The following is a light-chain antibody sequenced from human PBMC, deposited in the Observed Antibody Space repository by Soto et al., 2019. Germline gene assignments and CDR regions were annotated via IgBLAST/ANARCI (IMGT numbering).Light chain of an antibody. Sequence: EIMLTQSPATLSLSPGERATLSCMASQSVSSYLAWYQQKPGQAPRLLIYDASNRATGIPARFSGSGSGTDFTLTISSLEPEDFAVYYCQQRSNWSWTFGQGTKVDIK. CDR3: QQRSNWSWT. CDR2: DAS. J-gene: IGKJ1*01. CDR1: QSVSSY. V-gene: IGKV3-11*01.